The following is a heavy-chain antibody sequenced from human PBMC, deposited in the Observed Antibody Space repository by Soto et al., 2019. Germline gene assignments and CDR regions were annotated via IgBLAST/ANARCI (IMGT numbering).Heavy chain of an antibody. J-gene: IGHJ3*02. V-gene: IGHV3-74*01. CDR1: GFTFSKHW. D-gene: IGHD3-10*01. CDR3: ARDMRAVPWYGGVSSAFDM. CDR2: TKTDGST. Sequence: EMQLVEYGGGLVQPGESLILSCAGSGFTFSKHWIHWVRQAPGQGLVWVSRTKTDGSTSYTDSVEGRFSISRDNAKNTLYLQMNSLRAEDTAVYYCARDMRAVPWYGGVSSAFDMWGQGTMVTVSS.